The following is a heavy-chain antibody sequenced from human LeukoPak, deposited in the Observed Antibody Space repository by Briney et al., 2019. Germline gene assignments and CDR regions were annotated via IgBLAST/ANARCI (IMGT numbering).Heavy chain of an antibody. CDR1: GGSISSYY. V-gene: IGHV4-59*12. Sequence: PSETLSLTCTVSGGSISSYYWSWIRQPPGKGLEWIGYIYYSGSTNYNPSLKSRVTMSVDTSKNQFSLKLSSVTAADTAVYYCARATTPTPPHFDYWGQGTLVTVSS. CDR3: ARATTPTPPHFDY. J-gene: IGHJ4*02. D-gene: IGHD5-12*01. CDR2: IYYSGST.